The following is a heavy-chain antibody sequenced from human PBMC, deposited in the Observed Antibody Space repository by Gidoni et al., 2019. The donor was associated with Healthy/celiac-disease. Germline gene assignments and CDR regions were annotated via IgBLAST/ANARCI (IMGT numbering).Heavy chain of an antibody. CDR1: GFTLSSYW. D-gene: IGHD3-22*01. CDR3: ARDQVKGDSSDY. J-gene: IGHJ4*02. CDR2: IKQDGSEK. Sequence: EVQLVESGGGLVQPGGSLRLSCAASGFTLSSYWMRWVRQAPGKGLGWVANIKQDGSEKYYVDSGKGRFTISRDNAKNSLYLQMNSLRAEDTAVYYCARDQVKGDSSDYWGQGTLVTVSS. V-gene: IGHV3-7*01.